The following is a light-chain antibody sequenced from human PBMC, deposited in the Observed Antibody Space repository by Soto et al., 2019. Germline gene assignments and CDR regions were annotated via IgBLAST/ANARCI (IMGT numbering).Light chain of an antibody. CDR3: QSYDSSLSGFSWV. CDR1: SSNIGAGYD. J-gene: IGLJ3*02. CDR2: GNS. V-gene: IGLV1-40*01. Sequence: QSVLTQPPSVSGAPGQRVTISCTGSSSNIGAGYDVHWYQQLPGTAPKLLIYGNSNRPSGVPDRFSGSKSGTSASLAITGLQAEDEADYYCQSYDSSLSGFSWVFGGVTKLTVL.